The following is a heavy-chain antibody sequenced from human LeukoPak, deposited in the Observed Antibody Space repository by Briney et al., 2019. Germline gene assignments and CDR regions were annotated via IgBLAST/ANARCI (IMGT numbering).Heavy chain of an antibody. CDR1: GYTFTSYY. D-gene: IGHD1-26*01. J-gene: IGHJ4*02. CDR2: INPSGGST. V-gene: IGHV1-46*01. Sequence: ASVKVSCKASGYTFTSYYMHWVRQAPGQGLEWMGIINPSGGSTSYAQKFQGRVTMTRDTSTSTVYMELSSLRSGDTAVYYCARDHWELHPLDYWGQGTLVTVSS. CDR3: ARDHWELHPLDY.